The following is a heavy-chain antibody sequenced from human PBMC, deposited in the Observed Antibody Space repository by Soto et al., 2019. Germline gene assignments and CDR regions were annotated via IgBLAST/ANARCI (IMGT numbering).Heavy chain of an antibody. CDR1: GFTFSNAW. J-gene: IGHJ3*02. Sequence: EVQLVESGGGLVKPGGSLRLSCAASGFTFSNAWMSWVRQAPGKGLEWVGRIKSKTDGGTTDYAAPVKGRFTISRDDSKHTLYLQMNSLKTEDTAVYYCTTRKRLTDAFDIWGQGTMVTVSS. CDR2: IKSKTDGGTT. CDR3: TTRKRLTDAFDI. D-gene: IGHD3-3*01. V-gene: IGHV3-15*01.